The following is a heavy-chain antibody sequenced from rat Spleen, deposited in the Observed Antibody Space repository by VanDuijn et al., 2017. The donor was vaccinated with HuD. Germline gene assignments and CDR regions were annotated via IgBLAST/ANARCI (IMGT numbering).Heavy chain of an antibody. CDR1: GFSLTSYH. V-gene: IGHV2-72*01. Sequence: QVQLKESGPGLVQPSQTLSLTCTVSGFSLTSYHVSWVRQPPGKSLVWMGTIWAGGGTNYKSAVQSRLSISRDTSKSQIFLKMNRLQPEDTGTYYCARHLRVASGVMDAWGQGTSVTVAS. J-gene: IGHJ4*01. CDR2: IWAGGGT. D-gene: IGHD1-11*01. CDR3: ARHLRVASGVMDA.